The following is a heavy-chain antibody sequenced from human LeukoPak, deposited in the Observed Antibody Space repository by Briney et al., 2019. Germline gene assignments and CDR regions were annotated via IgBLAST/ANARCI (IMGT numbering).Heavy chain of an antibody. V-gene: IGHV3-66*01. J-gene: IGHJ5*02. D-gene: IGHD4-17*01. CDR2: IYSGGLT. CDR3: ARTMTTMTIGFDFDL. Sequence: PGGSLRLSCEASGFTVSGDFMSWVRQTPGTGLEWVSVIYSGGLTDYADSVRGRFTISADNSKNTLHLQMNSLRAEDTAIYYCARTMTTMTIGFDFDLWGQGTLVTVSS. CDR1: GFTVSGDF.